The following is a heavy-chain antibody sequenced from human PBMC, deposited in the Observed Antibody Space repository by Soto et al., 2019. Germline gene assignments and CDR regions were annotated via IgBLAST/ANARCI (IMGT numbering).Heavy chain of an antibody. V-gene: IGHV3-30*03. J-gene: IGHJ4*02. D-gene: IGHD6-6*01. CDR2: ISYDGSNK. Sequence: PGGSLRLSCAASGFTFSSYGMHWVRQAPGKGLEWVAVISYDGSNKYYADSVKGRFTISRDNSKNTLYLQMNSLRAEDTAVYYCASAIRPYWGQGTLVTVSS. CDR1: GFTFSSYG. CDR3: ASAIRPY.